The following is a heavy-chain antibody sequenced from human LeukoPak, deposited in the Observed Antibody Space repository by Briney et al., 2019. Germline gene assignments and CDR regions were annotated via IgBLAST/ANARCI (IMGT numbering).Heavy chain of an antibody. D-gene: IGHD1-26*01. V-gene: IGHV4-59*01. J-gene: IGHJ1*01. CDR1: GGSISSYY. CDR3: ARVNTRAYFQH. CDR2: IYYSGST. Sequence: SETLSLTCTVSGGSISSYYWSWIRQPPGKGLEWIGYIYYSGSTNYNPSLKSRVTISVDTSKNQFSLKLSSVTAADTAVYYCARVNTRAYFQHWGQGTLVTVSS.